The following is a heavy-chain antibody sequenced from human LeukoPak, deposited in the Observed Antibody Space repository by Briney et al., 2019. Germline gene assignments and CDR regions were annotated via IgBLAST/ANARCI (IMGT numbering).Heavy chain of an antibody. J-gene: IGHJ4*02. CDR3: AKDNRGMVATPFDY. Sequence: GGSLRLSCAASGFTFSSYAMSWVRQAPGEGLEWVSAISGSGGSTYYADSVKGRFTISRDNSKNTLYLQMNSLRAEDTAVYYCAKDNRGMVATPFDYWGQGTLVTVSS. CDR1: GFTFSSYA. CDR2: ISGSGGST. V-gene: IGHV3-23*01. D-gene: IGHD5-12*01.